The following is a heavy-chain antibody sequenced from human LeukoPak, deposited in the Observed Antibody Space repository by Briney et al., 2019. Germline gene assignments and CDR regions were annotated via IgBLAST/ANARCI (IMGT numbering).Heavy chain of an antibody. V-gene: IGHV6-1*01. D-gene: IGHD6-13*01. CDR3: ARSLAARPPGRFDY. Sequence: SQTLSLTCAISGDSVSSNSAAWNWIRQSPSRGLEWLGRTYYRSKWYNDYAVSVKSRITINPDTSKNQFSLQLNSVTPEDTAVCYCARSLAARPPGRFDYWGQGTLVTVSS. CDR1: GDSVSSNSAA. J-gene: IGHJ4*02. CDR2: TYYRSKWYN.